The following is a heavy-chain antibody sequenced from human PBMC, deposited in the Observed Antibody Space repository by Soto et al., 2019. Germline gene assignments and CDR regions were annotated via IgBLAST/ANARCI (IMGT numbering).Heavy chain of an antibody. V-gene: IGHV1-69*13. CDR3: ASGNPATFGGITVYYYYGMDV. CDR1: GGTFSNYG. Sequence: GASVKVSCKASGGTFSNYGMRWVRQAPGQGLEWMGEIIHLYNPANYAQKFQGRVTITVDESTSTADKELSSLRSQDTAVYYCASGNPATFGGITVYYYYGMDVWGQGTTVTVSS. J-gene: IGHJ6*02. D-gene: IGHD3-16*02. CDR2: IIHLYNPA.